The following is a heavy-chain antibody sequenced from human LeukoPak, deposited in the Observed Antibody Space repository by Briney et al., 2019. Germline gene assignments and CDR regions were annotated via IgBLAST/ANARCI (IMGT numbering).Heavy chain of an antibody. CDR3: WAIVTTIKLDF. D-gene: IGHD5-12*01. Sequence: SETLSLTCTVSGGSIRSSYYYWGWIRQPPGKGLEWIGSIYDSGSTYYNPSLKSRVTISVDTSKNQFSLKLNSVTAADTAVYYCWAIVTTIKLDFWGQGTLVTVSS. J-gene: IGHJ4*02. V-gene: IGHV4-39*01. CDR1: GGSIRSSYYY. CDR2: IYDSGST.